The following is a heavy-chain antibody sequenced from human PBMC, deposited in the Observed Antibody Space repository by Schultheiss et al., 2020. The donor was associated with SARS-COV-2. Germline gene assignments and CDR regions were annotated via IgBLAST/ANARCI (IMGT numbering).Heavy chain of an antibody. CDR1: GGSINNSNYY. V-gene: IGHV4-39*07. CDR3: ARGPDGHKRGGVDY. CDR2: LYYSGST. Sequence: GSLRLSCSVSGGSINNSNYYWAWIRQPPGKGLEWIGSLYYSGSTYYNPSLKSRVTISVDKSKNQFSLNLGSVTAADTAVYYCARGPDGHKRGGVDYWGQGTLVTVSS. D-gene: IGHD5-24*01. J-gene: IGHJ4*02.